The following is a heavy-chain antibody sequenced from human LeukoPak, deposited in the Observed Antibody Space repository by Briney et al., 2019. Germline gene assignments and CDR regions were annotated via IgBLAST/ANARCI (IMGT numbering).Heavy chain of an antibody. J-gene: IGHJ4*02. CDR1: GVSISSYY. CDR2: TYTSGSL. D-gene: IGHD3-22*01. Sequence: PSETLSLTCTVSGVSISSYYWTWIRQPAGQGLEWIGRTYTSGSLNYNPSLQSRVTMSVDTSKNQLSLKLRSVTAADTAVYYCARGGYYYDTSDWGQGTLVSVSS. CDR3: ARGGYYYDTSD. V-gene: IGHV4-4*07.